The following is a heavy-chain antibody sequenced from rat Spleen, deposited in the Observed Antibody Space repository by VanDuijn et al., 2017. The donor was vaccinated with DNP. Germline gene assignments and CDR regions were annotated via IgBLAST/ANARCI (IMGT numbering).Heavy chain of an antibody. V-gene: IGHV5-31*01. Sequence: EVQLVESGGGLVQPGRSLKLSCITSGFTFNNYWMNWIRQTPGKGLEWVASIAKTGDNTYYPDSVKGRFTISRDNAKNTLYLQMNSLRSEDTATYYCASRPPPTRGPFDYWGQGVTVTVSS. CDR3: ASRPPPTRGPFDY. J-gene: IGHJ2*01. CDR1: GFTFNNYW. CDR2: IAKTGDNT. D-gene: IGHD1-4*01.